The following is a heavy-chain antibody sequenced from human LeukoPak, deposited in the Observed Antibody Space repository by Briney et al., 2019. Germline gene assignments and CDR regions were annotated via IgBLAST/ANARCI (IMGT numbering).Heavy chain of an antibody. CDR1: GFTFSSYA. CDR2: ISGSGGST. CDR3: ARFFVSLVPGPTGLLNDY. V-gene: IGHV3-23*01. D-gene: IGHD2-2*01. Sequence: HTGGSLRLSCAASGFTFSSYAMNWVRQAPGKGLEWVSGISGSGGSTYYADSVKGRFTISRDNANNSLHLQMNSLRAEDTAVYYCARFFVSLVPGPTGLLNDYWGQGTLVTVSS. J-gene: IGHJ4*02.